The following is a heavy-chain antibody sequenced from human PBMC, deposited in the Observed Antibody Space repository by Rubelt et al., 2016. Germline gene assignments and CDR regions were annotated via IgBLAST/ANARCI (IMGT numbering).Heavy chain of an antibody. CDR1: GYTFTSYG. V-gene: IGHV1-18*01. D-gene: IGHD3-16*02. Sequence: QVQLVQSGAEVKKPGASVKVSCKASGYTFTSYGISWVRQAPGQGLEWMGWISAYNGNTNYAQKLPGRVTMTTDTSTSTAYMELRSLRSDDTAVYYCARVMITFGGVIEVGWFDPWGQGTLVTVSS. CDR3: ARVMITFGGVIEVGWFDP. J-gene: IGHJ5*02. CDR2: ISAYNGNT.